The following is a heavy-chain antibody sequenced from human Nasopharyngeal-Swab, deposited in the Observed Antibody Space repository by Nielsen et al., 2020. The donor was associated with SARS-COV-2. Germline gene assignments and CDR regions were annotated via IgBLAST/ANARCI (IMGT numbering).Heavy chain of an antibody. CDR1: GGSFSGNY. D-gene: IGHD1-26*01. CDR3: ARGGRSGYYDALDVWGRGLDV. Sequence: SQALSLTCAFYGGSFSGNYWHWIRQPPGEGLEWIGEISPSGGTNYGPSLQDRVTISLDKSKYQFSLTIRSATAADTAVYFCARGGRSGYYDALDVWGRGLDVWGQGTKVTVSS. V-gene: IGHV4-34*01. J-gene: IGHJ6*02. CDR2: ISPSGGT.